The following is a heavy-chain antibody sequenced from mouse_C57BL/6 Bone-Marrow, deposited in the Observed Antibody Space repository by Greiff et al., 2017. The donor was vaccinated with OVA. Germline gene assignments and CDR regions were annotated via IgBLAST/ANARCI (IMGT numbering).Heavy chain of an antibody. Sequence: EVKLMESGGGLVKPGGSLKLSCAASGFTFSDYGMHWVRQAPEKGLEWVAYISSGSSTNYYADTVKGRFTISRDNSKNTLSLQMTSLRSEDTAMYYCARPNYYGSSVDYWGQGTTLTVSS. CDR3: ARPNYYGSSVDY. CDR1: GFTFSDYG. D-gene: IGHD1-1*01. J-gene: IGHJ2*01. CDR2: ISSGSSTN. V-gene: IGHV5-17*01.